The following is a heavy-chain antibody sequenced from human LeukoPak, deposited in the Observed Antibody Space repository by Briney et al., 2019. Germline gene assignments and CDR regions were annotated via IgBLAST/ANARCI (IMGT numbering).Heavy chain of an antibody. CDR1: GCTFSSCA. Sequence: GASVKLSCNASGCTFSSCAISWVRQPPGQGQGWMGRIIPIFSIANSAHKFHGRGTITADKSTSTDYMELSSLSSEDTAVYYCARFYCGGGCYSLPYYGRDVWGQGTTVTVSS. CDR2: IIPIFSIA. CDR3: ARFYCGGGCYSLPYYGRDV. V-gene: IGHV1-69*04. J-gene: IGHJ6*01. D-gene: IGHD2-21*02.